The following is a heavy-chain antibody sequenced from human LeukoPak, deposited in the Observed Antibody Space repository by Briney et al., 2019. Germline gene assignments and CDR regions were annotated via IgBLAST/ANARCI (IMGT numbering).Heavy chain of an antibody. CDR2: IIPIFGTA. CDR1: GGTFSSYA. Sequence: ASVKVSCKASGGTFSSYAISWVRQAPGRGLEWMGGIIPIFGTANYAQKFQGRVTITADESTSTAYMELSSLRSEDTAVYYCARDPRGSRVYGMDVWGQGTTVTVSS. CDR3: ARDPRGSRVYGMDV. V-gene: IGHV1-69*13. D-gene: IGHD6-13*01. J-gene: IGHJ6*02.